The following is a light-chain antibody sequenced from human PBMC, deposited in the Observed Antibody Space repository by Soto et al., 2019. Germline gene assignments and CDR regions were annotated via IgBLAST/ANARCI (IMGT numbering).Light chain of an antibody. CDR3: CSYAGSQVV. CDR1: SSDVGGYNY. J-gene: IGLJ2*01. V-gene: IGLV2-11*01. Sequence: QSALTQPRSVSGSPGQSVTISCTGTSSDVGGYNYVSWYQQHPGKAPKLMIYDVTKRPSGVPDRFSASKSGNTASLTISGLQAEDEADYYCCSYAGSQVVFGGGTKVTVL. CDR2: DVT.